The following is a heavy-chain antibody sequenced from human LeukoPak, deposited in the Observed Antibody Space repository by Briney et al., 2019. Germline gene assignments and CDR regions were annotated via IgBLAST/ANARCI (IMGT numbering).Heavy chain of an antibody. CDR2: IRSSSSYV. J-gene: IGHJ6*03. V-gene: IGHV3-21*01. D-gene: IGHD3-9*01. Sequence: GSLRLSCAASGFTFSSYSMNWVRQAPGKGLEWVPSIRSSSSYVYYADSVKGRFTISRDNAKNSLYLQMNSLRAEDTAVYYCARDGPNDILSGFVYYMDVWGKGTTVTVSS. CDR1: GFTFSSYS. CDR3: ARDGPNDILSGFVYYMDV.